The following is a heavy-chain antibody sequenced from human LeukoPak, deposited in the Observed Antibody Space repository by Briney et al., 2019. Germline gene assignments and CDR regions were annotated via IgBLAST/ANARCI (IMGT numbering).Heavy chain of an antibody. CDR3: AREDILTDGNWFDP. V-gene: IGHV4-34*01. D-gene: IGHD3-9*01. Sequence: KPSGTLSLTCAVYGGSFSGYYWSWIRQPPGKGPEWIGEINHSGSTNYNPSLKSRVTISVDTSKNQFSLKLSSVTAADTAVYYCAREDILTDGNWFDPWGQGTLVTVSS. CDR2: INHSGST. J-gene: IGHJ5*02. CDR1: GGSFSGYY.